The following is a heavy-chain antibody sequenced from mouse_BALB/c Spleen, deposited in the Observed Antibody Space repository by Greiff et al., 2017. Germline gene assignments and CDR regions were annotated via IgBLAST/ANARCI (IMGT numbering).Heavy chain of an antibody. CDR1: GYTFTDYW. Sequence: QVQLQQSGAELVMPGASVKMSCKASGYTFTDYWMHWVKQRPGQGLEWIGAIDTSDSYTSYNQKFKGKATLTVDESSSTAYMQLSSLTSEDSAVYYCAREGLRRYFDYWGQGTTLTVSS. J-gene: IGHJ2*01. CDR3: AREGLRRYFDY. V-gene: IGHV1-69*01. CDR2: IDTSDSYT. D-gene: IGHD2-4*01.